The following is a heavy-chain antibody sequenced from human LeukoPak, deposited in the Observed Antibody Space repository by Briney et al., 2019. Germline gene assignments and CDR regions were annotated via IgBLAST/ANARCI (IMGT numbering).Heavy chain of an antibody. CDR1: GGTFSSYA. J-gene: IGHJ4*02. D-gene: IGHD5-18*01. V-gene: IGHV1-69*06. CDR3: ATAAVGYSYGSLDY. CDR2: IIPIFGTA. Sequence: SVKVSCKASGGTFSSYAISWVRQAPGQGLEWMGGIIPIFGTANYAQKFQGRVTMTEDTSTDTAYMELSSLRSEDTAVYYCATAAVGYSYGSLDYWGQGTLVTVSS.